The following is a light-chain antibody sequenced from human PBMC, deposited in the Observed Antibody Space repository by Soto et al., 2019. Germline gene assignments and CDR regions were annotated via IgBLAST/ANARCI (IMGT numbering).Light chain of an antibody. V-gene: IGLV2-14*02. J-gene: IGLJ2*01. CDR3: SSSTSSSTVV. Sequence: QPVLTQPASVSGSPGQSIAISCTGTSSDVERYNLVSWYQQHPGKAPKLMIYDVTSRRSGVSDRFSGSKSGNTASLTISGLQAEDEANYYCSSSTSSSTVVFGGGTKLTVL. CDR2: DVT. CDR1: SSDVERYNL.